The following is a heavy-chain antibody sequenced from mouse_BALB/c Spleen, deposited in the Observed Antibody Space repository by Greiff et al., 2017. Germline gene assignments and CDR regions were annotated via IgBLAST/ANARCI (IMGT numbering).Heavy chain of an antibody. Sequence: EVQGVESGPGLVKPSQSLSLTCTVTGYSITSDYAWNWIRQFPGNKLEWMGYISYSGSTSYNPSLKSRISITRDTSKNQFFLQLNSVTTEDTATYYCARDYGNYYAMDYWGQGTSVTVSS. J-gene: IGHJ4*01. CDR1: GYSITSDYA. D-gene: IGHD2-1*01. CDR2: ISYSGST. V-gene: IGHV3-2*02. CDR3: ARDYGNYYAMDY.